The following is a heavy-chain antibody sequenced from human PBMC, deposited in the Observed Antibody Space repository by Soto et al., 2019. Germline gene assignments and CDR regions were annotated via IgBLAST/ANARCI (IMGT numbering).Heavy chain of an antibody. CDR2: IYYTGNT. CDR3: ARDDAESGSHKLDP. Sequence: QVQLQESGPGVVKPSDTLSVTCTVSGGSVSSRSHFWSWIRQPPGGGLQWIGYIYYTGNTNYSPSPKRRGPLSVGTSKNQFSLGLASVTAAETGIYYCARDDAESGSHKLDPWGQGTLVTVSS. CDR1: GGSVSSRSHF. D-gene: IGHD1-26*01. J-gene: IGHJ5*02. V-gene: IGHV4-61*01.